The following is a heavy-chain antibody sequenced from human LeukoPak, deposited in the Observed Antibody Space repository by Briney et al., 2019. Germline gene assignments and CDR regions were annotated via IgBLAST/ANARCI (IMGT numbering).Heavy chain of an antibody. CDR1: GFTFSSYW. CDR3: ARGLPSALGVGDY. D-gene: IGHD5-18*01. V-gene: IGHV3-48*04. J-gene: IGHJ4*02. Sequence: TGGSLRLSCAASGFTFSSYWMHWVRQAPGKGLEWISYISNSGDAIYYADSVKGRFTISRDNAKDSLYLQINSPRAEDTAVYYCARGLPSALGVGDYWGQGTLVTVSS. CDR2: ISNSGDAI.